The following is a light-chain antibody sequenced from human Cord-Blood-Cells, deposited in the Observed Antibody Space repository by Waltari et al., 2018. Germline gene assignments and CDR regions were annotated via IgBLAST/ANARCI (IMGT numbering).Light chain of an antibody. V-gene: IGKV3-20*01. J-gene: IGKJ3*01. CDR3: QQYGSSPFT. CDR2: GAS. Sequence: TEPTQSPGALSLSPRERSTLSCRASQGGSSSYVAWYQQKPGQAPRLLIYGASSRATGIPDRFSGSGSGTDFTLTISRLEPEDFAVYYCQQYGSSPFTFGPGTKVDIK. CDR1: QGGSSSY.